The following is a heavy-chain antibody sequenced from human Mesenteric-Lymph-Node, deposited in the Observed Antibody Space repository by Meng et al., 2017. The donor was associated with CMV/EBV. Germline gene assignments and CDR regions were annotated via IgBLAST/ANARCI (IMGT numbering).Heavy chain of an antibody. D-gene: IGHD6-13*01. Sequence: ASVKVSCKASGYTFTGYYMHWVRQAPGQGLEWMGWINPNSGGTNYAQKFQGRVTMTRDTSISTAYMELSRLRSEDTAVYYCARGPTGGSWGVYYYYYGMDVWGQGTTVTVSS. CDR1: GYTFTGYY. CDR3: ARGPTGGSWGVYYYYYGMDV. CDR2: INPNSGGT. J-gene: IGHJ6*02. V-gene: IGHV1-2*02.